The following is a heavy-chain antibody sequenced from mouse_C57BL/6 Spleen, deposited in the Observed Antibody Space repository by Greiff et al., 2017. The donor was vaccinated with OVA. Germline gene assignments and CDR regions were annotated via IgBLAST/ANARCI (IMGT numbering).Heavy chain of an antibody. Sequence: QVQLKQPGAELVKPGASVKLSCKASGYTFTSYWMHWVKQRPGRGLEWIGRIDPNSGGTKYNEKFKSKATLTVDKPSSTAYMQLSSLTSEDSAVYYCARPAYYGSSDWYFDVWGTGTTVTVSS. V-gene: IGHV1-72*01. D-gene: IGHD1-1*01. CDR3: ARPAYYGSSDWYFDV. CDR2: IDPNSGGT. CDR1: GYTFTSYW. J-gene: IGHJ1*03.